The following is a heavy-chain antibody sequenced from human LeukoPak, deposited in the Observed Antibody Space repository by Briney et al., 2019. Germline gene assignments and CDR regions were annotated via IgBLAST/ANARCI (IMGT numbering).Heavy chain of an antibody. CDR1: GFTFSSYS. CDR3: ARTSYYDILTGPIRGWFDP. CDR2: ISSSSSYI. Sequence: PGGSLRLSCAASGFTFSSYSMNWVRQAPGKGLEWVSSISSSSSYIYYADSVKGRFTISRDNAKNSLYLQINSLRAEDTAVYYCARTSYYDILTGPIRGWFDPWGQGTLVTVSS. V-gene: IGHV3-21*01. D-gene: IGHD3-9*01. J-gene: IGHJ5*02.